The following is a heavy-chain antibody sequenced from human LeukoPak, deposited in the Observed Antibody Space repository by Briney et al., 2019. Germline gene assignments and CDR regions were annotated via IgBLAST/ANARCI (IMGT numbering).Heavy chain of an antibody. J-gene: IGHJ3*02. CDR2: ISAYNGNT. CDR1: GYTFTSYY. D-gene: IGHD6-13*01. Sequence: ASVKVSCKASGYTFTSYYMHWVRQAPGQGLEWMGWISAYNGNTNYAQKLQGRVTMTTDTSTSTAYMELRSLRSDDTAVYYCARDAPYSSSWQGAFDIWGQGTMVTVSS. V-gene: IGHV1-18*04. CDR3: ARDAPYSSSWQGAFDI.